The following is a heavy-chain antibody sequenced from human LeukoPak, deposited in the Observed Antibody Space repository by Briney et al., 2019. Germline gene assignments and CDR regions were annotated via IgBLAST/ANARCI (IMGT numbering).Heavy chain of an antibody. Sequence: IPSETLSLTCIVSGGSISSTTYYWGWIRQPPGKRLEWIGSIYYSGNTYYNPSLKSRVTISIDTSKNHFSLKLSSVTAADTAVYYCARGMHLALDYWGQGTLVTVSS. V-gene: IGHV4-39*02. CDR1: GGSISSTTYY. CDR2: IYYSGNT. J-gene: IGHJ4*02. CDR3: ARGMHLALDY.